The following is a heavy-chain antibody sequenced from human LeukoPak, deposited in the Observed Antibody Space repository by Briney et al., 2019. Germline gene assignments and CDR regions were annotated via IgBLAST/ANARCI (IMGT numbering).Heavy chain of an antibody. CDR2: IIPIFGTA. D-gene: IGHD3-3*01. J-gene: IGHJ4*02. CDR3: ARDVNYDFWSGYFDY. V-gene: IGHV1-69*05. CDR1: GYTFTSYG. Sequence: SVKVSCKASGYTFTSYGISWVRQAPGQGLEWMGGIIPIFGTANYAQKFQGRVTITTDESTSTAYMELSSLRSEDTAVYYCARDVNYDFWSGYFDYWGQGTLVTVSS.